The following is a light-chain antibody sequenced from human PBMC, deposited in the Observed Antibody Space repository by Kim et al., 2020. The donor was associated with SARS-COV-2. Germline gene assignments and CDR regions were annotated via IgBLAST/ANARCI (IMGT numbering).Light chain of an antibody. CDR3: TSYTGADTVL. V-gene: IGLV2-14*03. CDR2: DVS. CDR1: SGLVGDYNY. Sequence: GQSIAISCNGTSGLVGDYNYVSWYQQHPDQAPKLIIYDVSYRPSGVSTHFSGSKSGNTASLTISGLQAADEADYYCTSYTGADTVLFGGGTQLTVL. J-gene: IGLJ2*01.